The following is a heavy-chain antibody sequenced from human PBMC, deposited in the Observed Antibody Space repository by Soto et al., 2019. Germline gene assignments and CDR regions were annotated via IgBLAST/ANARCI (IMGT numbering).Heavy chain of an antibody. V-gene: IGHV1-18*01. J-gene: IGHJ3*02. CDR3: AGVFLIVGAIGGNDAFDI. CDR1: GYTFTSYG. CDR2: ISAYNGNT. D-gene: IGHD1-26*01. Sequence: ASVKVSCKASGYTFTSYGISWVRQAPGQGLEWMGWISAYNGNTNYAQKLQGRVTMTTDTSTSTAYMELRSLRSDDTAGYYCAGVFLIVGAIGGNDAFDIWGQGTMVTVSS.